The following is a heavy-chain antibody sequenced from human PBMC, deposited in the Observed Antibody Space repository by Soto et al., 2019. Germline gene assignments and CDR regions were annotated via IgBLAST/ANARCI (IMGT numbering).Heavy chain of an antibody. D-gene: IGHD3-10*01. Sequence: EAQLVESGGGLVQPGGSLRLSCAASGFTFGSYWMSWVRQAPGKGLEWVANINQGGREKNYVNAVKGRFSISRDDAERSHHLQMNSLRAEDTAVYYCAKYGSGNYGAYALDIWGQGTMVTVSS. CDR1: GFTFGSYW. J-gene: IGHJ3*02. V-gene: IGHV3-7*01. CDR3: AKYGSGNYGAYALDI. CDR2: INQGGREK.